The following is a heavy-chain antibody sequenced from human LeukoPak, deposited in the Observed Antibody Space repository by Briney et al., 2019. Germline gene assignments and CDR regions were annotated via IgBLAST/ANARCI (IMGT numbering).Heavy chain of an antibody. CDR3: ARRCTTTSCYRGGMDV. J-gene: IGHJ6*02. V-gene: IGHV4-39*01. D-gene: IGHD2-2*01. CDR1: GGSISSRSYY. Sequence: PSETLSLTCTVSGGSISSRSYYWGWLRQPPGKGLEWLASIFYSGSTYHNPSLKSRVTISVDTSKSQFSLKLSSVTAADTAVYYCARRCTTTSCYRGGMDVWGQGTTVTVSS. CDR2: IFYSGST.